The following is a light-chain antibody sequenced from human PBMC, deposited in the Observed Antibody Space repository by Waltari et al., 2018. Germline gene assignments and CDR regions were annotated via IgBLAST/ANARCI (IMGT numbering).Light chain of an antibody. Sequence: EIVLTQSPATLSLSPGARATLSCRASQSGGSYFAWYKQKPGQDPSLLIYDASHRATGIPARFSGRGAGTDVTITISSLEFDDSAVYFCRKRHSWPITFGQGTRLEIK. CDR3: RKRHSWPIT. J-gene: IGKJ5*01. V-gene: IGKV3-11*01. CDR2: DAS. CDR1: QSGGSY.